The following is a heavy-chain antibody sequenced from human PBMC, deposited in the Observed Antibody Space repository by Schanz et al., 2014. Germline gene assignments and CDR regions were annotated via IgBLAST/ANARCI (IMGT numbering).Heavy chain of an antibody. CDR3: ARGGYSSGWYDRDIAHFDY. CDR2: ISAYNGNT. J-gene: IGHJ4*02. CDR1: GGTFSSFG. V-gene: IGHV1-18*01. Sequence: QVQLVQSGAEVKKPGSSVKVSCKASGGTFSSFGINWVRQAPGQGLEWMGWISAYNGNTNYAQKLQGRVTMTADTSTGTAYMELRSLRSDDTAVYYCARGGYSSGWYDRDIAHFDYWGQGTLVTVTS. D-gene: IGHD6-19*01.